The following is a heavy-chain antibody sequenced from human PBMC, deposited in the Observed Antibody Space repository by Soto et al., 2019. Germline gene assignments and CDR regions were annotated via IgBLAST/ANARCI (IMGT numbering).Heavy chain of an antibody. V-gene: IGHV3-21*01. Sequence: LRLSCAASGFTFSSYSMNWVRQAPGKGLEWVSFISSSSSYIYYADSVKGRFTISRDNAKNSLYLQMNSLRAEDTAVYYCARDHYDSSGYFVRRADYAFDIWGQGTMVTVSS. D-gene: IGHD3-22*01. J-gene: IGHJ3*02. CDR1: GFTFSSYS. CDR2: ISSSSSYI. CDR3: ARDHYDSSGYFVRRADYAFDI.